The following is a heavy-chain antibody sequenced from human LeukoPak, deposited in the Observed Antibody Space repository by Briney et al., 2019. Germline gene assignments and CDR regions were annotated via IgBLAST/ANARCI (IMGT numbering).Heavy chain of an antibody. CDR2: INHSGST. CDR3: ARGPRGYCSSTSCYYYGMDV. CDR1: GGSFSGYY. V-gene: IGHV4-34*01. J-gene: IGHJ6*04. D-gene: IGHD2-2*01. Sequence: SETLSLTCAVYGGSFSGYYWSWIRQPPGKGLEWIGEINHSGSTNYNPSLKSRVTISVDTSKSQFSLKLSSVTAADTAVYYCARGPRGYCSSTSCYYYGMDVWGKGTTVTVSS.